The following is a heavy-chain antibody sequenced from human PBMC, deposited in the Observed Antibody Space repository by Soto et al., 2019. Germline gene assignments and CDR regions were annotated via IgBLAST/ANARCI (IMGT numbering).Heavy chain of an antibody. CDR3: ATAARPNYYYGMDV. CDR2: ISGSGGST. CDR1: GFTFSSYA. J-gene: IGHJ6*02. D-gene: IGHD6-6*01. V-gene: IGHV3-23*01. Sequence: EVQLLESGGGLVQPGGSLRLSCAASGFTFSSYAMSWVRQAPGKGLEWVAAISGSGGSTYYADSVKGRFTISRDNSKNTLYLQMNSLRAEDTAVYYCATAARPNYYYGMDVWGQGTTVTVSS.